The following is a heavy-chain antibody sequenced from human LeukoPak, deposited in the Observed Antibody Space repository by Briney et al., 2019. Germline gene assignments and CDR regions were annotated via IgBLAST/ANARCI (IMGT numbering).Heavy chain of an antibody. CDR3: ARIGHDLYQTFDS. CDR2: ISWDSGSI. CDR1: GFTFDDYA. V-gene: IGHV3-9*03. Sequence: GRSLRLSCAASGFTFDDYAMHWVRQAPGKGLEWVSGISWDSGSIGYADSVEGRFTISRDNAKNSLYLQMNSLRAEDMALYYCARIGHDLYQTFDSWGHGTLITVSS. D-gene: IGHD2-2*01. J-gene: IGHJ5*01.